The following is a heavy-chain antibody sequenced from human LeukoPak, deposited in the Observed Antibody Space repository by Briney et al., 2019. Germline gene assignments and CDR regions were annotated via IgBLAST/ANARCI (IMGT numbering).Heavy chain of an antibody. Sequence: ASVKVSCKASGYTFTGYYMHWVRQAPGQGLEWMGWINPNSGGTNYAQKFQGRVTMTRDTSISTAYMELSRLRSEDTAVYYCARDAINVVVSAAAPNWFDPWGQGTLVTVSS. V-gene: IGHV1-2*02. CDR3: ARDAINVVVSAAAPNWFDP. J-gene: IGHJ5*02. D-gene: IGHD6-13*01. CDR2: INPNSGGT. CDR1: GYTFTGYY.